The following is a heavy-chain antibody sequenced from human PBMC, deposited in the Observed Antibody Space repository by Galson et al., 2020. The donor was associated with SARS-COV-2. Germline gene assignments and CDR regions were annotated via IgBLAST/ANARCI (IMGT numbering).Heavy chain of an antibody. Sequence: GGSLRLSCAASGFTFSSYAINWVRQAPGKGLEWVSGITSGSSTYYADSVKGRFTISRDNSKNTLYLQMNSLRAEDTAVYYCAKVRELDYWGQGTLVTVSS. CDR1: GFTFSSYA. CDR2: ITSGSST. V-gene: IGHV3-23*01. D-gene: IGHD3-10*01. CDR3: AKVRELDY. J-gene: IGHJ4*02.